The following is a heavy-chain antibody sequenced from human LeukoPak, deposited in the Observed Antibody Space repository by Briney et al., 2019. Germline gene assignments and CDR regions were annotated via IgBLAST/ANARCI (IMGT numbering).Heavy chain of an antibody. CDR1: GFTFSTSA. V-gene: IGHV3-23*01. Sequence: PGGSLRLSCVVSGFTFSTSAMSWVRQAPGKGLEWVSGISESGGSTYYADSVKGRFTISRDNSKNTLYLQMNSLRAEDTAVYYCAKRIGDYWGQGTLVTVSS. D-gene: IGHD3-3*01. CDR3: AKRIGDY. J-gene: IGHJ4*02. CDR2: ISESGGST.